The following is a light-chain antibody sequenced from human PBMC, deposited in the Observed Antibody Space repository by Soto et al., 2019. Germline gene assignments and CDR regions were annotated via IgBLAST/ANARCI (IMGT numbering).Light chain of an antibody. V-gene: IGLV2-14*01. J-gene: IGLJ3*02. Sequence: QSVLTQPASVSGSPGQSITISCTGTSSDVGGYNYVSWYQQHPAKAPKLMIYEVSNRPSGVSHRFSGSKSGNTASLTISGLPAEDDAYYYCFSNTTSSPLVFGGGTKLTVL. CDR3: FSNTTSSPLV. CDR2: EVS. CDR1: SSDVGGYNY.